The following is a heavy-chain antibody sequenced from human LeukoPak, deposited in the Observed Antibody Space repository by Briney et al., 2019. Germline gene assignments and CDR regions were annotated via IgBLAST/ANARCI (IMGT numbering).Heavy chain of an antibody. CDR3: AKRPLKTYHVPATALPFDY. D-gene: IGHD1-14*01. CDR1: GGSISSSSYY. Sequence: SETLSLTCTVSGGSISSSSYYWGWIRQPPGKGLEWIGSMYYSGITYYNPSLKSRVTISVDMSKNQFSLKLRSVTAADTAVYYCAKRPLKTYHVPATALPFDYWGQGTLVTVSS. V-gene: IGHV4-39*07. J-gene: IGHJ4*02. CDR2: MYYSGIT.